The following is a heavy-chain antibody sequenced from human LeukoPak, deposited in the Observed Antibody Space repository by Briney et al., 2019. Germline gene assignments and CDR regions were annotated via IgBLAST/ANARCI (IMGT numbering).Heavy chain of an antibody. Sequence: GGSLRFSCAAPGLTFSAHNMSWIRQAPGKGLEWLSYINIGGTNTHYADSVKGRFTISRDNAKKSLYLEMTNLRAEDTAVYYCATDGAGFDTWGQGVLVTVSS. CDR3: ATDGAGFDT. CDR2: INIGGTNT. CDR1: GLTFSAHN. J-gene: IGHJ5*02. V-gene: IGHV3-11*01.